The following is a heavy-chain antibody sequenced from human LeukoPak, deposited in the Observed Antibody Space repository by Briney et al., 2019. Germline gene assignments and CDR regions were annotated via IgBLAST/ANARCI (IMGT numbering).Heavy chain of an antibody. CDR2: IIPIFGTA. V-gene: IGHV1-69*05. Sequence: GASVKVSCKASGGTFSSYAINWVRQAPGQGLEWMGGIIPIFGTANYAQKFQGRVTITTDESTSTAYMELSSLRSEDTAVYYCARLRGSGSYYMYYYDSSGYYYGDWFDPWGQGTLVTVSS. CDR1: GGTFSSYA. D-gene: IGHD3-22*01. J-gene: IGHJ5*02. CDR3: ARLRGSGSYYMYYYDSSGYYYGDWFDP.